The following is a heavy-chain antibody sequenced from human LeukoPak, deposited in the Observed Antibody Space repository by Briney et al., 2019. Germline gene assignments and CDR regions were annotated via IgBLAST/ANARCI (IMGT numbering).Heavy chain of an antibody. CDR2: ISSSSSYI. J-gene: IGHJ4*02. CDR1: GFTFSSYS. Sequence: GSLRLSCAASGFTFSSYSMNWVRQAPGKGLEWVSSISSSSSYIYYADSVKGRFTISRDNAKNSLYLQMNSLRAEDTAVYYCALVLRYFDWLLPKSFDYWGQGTLVTVSS. CDR3: ALVLRYFDWLLPKSFDY. D-gene: IGHD3-9*01. V-gene: IGHV3-21*01.